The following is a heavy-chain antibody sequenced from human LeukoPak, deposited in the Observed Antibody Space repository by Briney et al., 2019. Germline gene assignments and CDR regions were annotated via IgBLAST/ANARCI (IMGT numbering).Heavy chain of an antibody. CDR3: ATDPPYSGNKVGGRDY. D-gene: IGHD1-26*01. CDR1: GYTFTSYG. CDR2: ISAYNGNT. Sequence: ASVKVSCTASGYTFTSYGISWVRQAPGQGLEWMGWISAYNGNTYYAQKFQDRVTMTTDTSTSTAYMELRSLRSDDTALYYCATDPPYSGNKVGGRDYWGQGTLVTVSS. V-gene: IGHV1-18*01. J-gene: IGHJ4*02.